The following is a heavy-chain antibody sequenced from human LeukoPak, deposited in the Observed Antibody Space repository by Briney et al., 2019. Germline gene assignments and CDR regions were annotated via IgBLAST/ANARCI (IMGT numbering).Heavy chain of an antibody. D-gene: IGHD3-10*01. V-gene: IGHV4-39*07. CDR3: ARDPMVRGYFDY. CDR2: IYYSGST. CDR1: GGSISSSSYY. J-gene: IGHJ4*02. Sequence: SETLSLTCTVSGGSISSSSYYWGWIRQPPGKGLEWIGSIYYSGSTNYNPSLKSRVTMSLDTSKNQFSLKLNSVTAADTAMYYCARDPMVRGYFDYWGQGTLVTVSS.